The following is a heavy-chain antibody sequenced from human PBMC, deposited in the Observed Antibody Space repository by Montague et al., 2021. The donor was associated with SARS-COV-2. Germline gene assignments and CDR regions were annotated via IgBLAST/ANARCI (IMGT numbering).Heavy chain of an antibody. CDR3: AREGGWLSRGSYYFDY. J-gene: IGHJ4*02. CDR1: GGSISSSSYY. V-gene: IGHV4-39*07. CDR2: IYYSGST. D-gene: IGHD3-22*01. Sequence: ETLSLTCTVSGGSISSSSYYWGWIRQPPGKGLEWIGSIYYSGSTYYNPSLKSRVTISVDTSKNQFSLKLSSVTAADTAVYYCAREGGWLSRGSYYFDYWGQGTLVTVSS.